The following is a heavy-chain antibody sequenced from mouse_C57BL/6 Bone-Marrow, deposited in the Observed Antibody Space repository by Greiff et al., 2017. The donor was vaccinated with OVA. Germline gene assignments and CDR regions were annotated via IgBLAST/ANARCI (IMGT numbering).Heavy chain of an antibody. V-gene: IGHV1-59*01. CDR1: GYTFTSYW. CDR3: ARGPLDYYGSRGDY. D-gene: IGHD1-1*01. Sequence: QVQLQQPGAELVRPGTSVKLSCKASGYTFTSYWMHWVKQRPGQGLEWIGVIDPSDSYTNYNQKFKGKATLTVDTSSSTAYMQLSSLTSEDSAVYYCARGPLDYYGSRGDYWGQGTTLTVSS. J-gene: IGHJ2*01. CDR2: IDPSDSYT.